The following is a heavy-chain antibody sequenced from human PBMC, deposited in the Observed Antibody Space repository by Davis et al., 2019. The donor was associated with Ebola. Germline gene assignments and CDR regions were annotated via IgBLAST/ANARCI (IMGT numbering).Heavy chain of an antibody. V-gene: IGHV1-3*01. CDR1: GYTFTSYA. J-gene: IGHJ6*02. Sequence: AASVKVSCKASGYTFTSYAMHWVRQAPGQRLEWMGWINAGNGNTKYSQKFQGRVTITADKSTSTAYMELSSLRSEDTAVYYCARDIGYSSGGVFYYYYYGMDVWGQGTTVTVSS. CDR2: INAGNGNT. CDR3: ARDIGYSSGGVFYYYYYGMDV. D-gene: IGHD6-19*01.